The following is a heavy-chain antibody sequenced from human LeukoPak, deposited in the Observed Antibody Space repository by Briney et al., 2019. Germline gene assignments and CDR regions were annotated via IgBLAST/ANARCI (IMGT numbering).Heavy chain of an antibody. Sequence: SVKVSCKASGGTFSSYAISWVRQAPGQGLEWMGGIIPIFGTANYAQKFQGRVTITADESTSTAYMELSSLRSEDTAVYYCARDLICSSTSCPRGFDPWGQGTLVTVSS. CDR2: IIPIFGTA. D-gene: IGHD2-2*01. V-gene: IGHV1-69*13. CDR3: ARDLICSSTSCPRGFDP. CDR1: GGTFSSYA. J-gene: IGHJ5*02.